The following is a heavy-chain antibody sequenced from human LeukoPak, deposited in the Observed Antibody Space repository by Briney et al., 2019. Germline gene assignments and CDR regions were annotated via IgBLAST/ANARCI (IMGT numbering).Heavy chain of an antibody. Sequence: ASVKVSCKVSGYTLSEVSMHWVRQAPGKGLEWMGGFDPEDGETIYAQKFQGRVTMTEDTSTDTAYVDLSSLRSEDTAVYYCATAGDYSGSGRIYYFFDYWGQGTLVTVSS. J-gene: IGHJ4*02. V-gene: IGHV1-24*01. CDR1: GYTLSEVS. D-gene: IGHD3-10*01. CDR2: FDPEDGET. CDR3: ATAGDYSGSGRIYYFFDY.